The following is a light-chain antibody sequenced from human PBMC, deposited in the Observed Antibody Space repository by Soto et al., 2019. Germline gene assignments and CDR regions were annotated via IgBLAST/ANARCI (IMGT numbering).Light chain of an antibody. Sequence: QSALTQPASVSGSPGPSITISCTGTSSDVGGYNYVSWYQQHPGKAPKLMIYEVSNRPSGVSNRFSGSKSGNTASLTISGLQAEDEADYYCSSYTCSSTRVFGGRTKLTVL. CDR1: SSDVGGYNY. J-gene: IGLJ3*02. V-gene: IGLV2-14*01. CDR3: SSYTCSSTRV. CDR2: EVS.